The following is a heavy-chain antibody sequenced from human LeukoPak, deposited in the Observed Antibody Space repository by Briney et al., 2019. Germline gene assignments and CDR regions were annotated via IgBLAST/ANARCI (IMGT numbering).Heavy chain of an antibody. CDR2: IYHSAST. CDR1: GYSISSGYY. V-gene: IGHV4-38-2*02. D-gene: IGHD3-9*01. CDR3: TRDRGYYNWFDN. Sequence: PSETLSLTCAVSGYSISSGYYGGWIRRPPGKGLEWIGKIYHSASTYYNPSLKSRVTISVDTSKTQFSLMLSSVTAADTALYYCTRDRGYYNWFDNWGQGTLVTVSS. J-gene: IGHJ5*02.